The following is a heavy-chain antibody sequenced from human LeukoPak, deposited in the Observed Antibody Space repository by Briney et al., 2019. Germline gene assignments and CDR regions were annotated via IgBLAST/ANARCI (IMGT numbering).Heavy chain of an antibody. V-gene: IGHV4-39*07. D-gene: IGHD3-10*01. J-gene: IGHJ5*02. CDR3: ARLITPTSGSNWFDP. Sequence: PSETLSLTCTVSGGSISSGDYYWSWIRQPPGKGLEWIGEITHSGTTNYNPSLEGRLTISIDTSKNQFSLKLSSVTAADTAVYYCARLITPTSGSNWFDPWGQGTLVTVSS. CDR2: ITHSGTT. CDR1: GGSISSGDYY.